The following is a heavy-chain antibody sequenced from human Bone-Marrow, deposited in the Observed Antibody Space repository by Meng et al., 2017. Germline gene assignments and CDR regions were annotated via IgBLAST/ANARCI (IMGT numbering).Heavy chain of an antibody. J-gene: IGHJ4*02. CDR2: ISSSSSYI. Sequence: GESLKISCAASGFTFSSYSMNWVRQAPGKGLEWVSSISSSSSYIYYADSVKGRFTISRDNAKNSLYLQMNSLRAEDTAVYYCARDTPYYYDSSGYRKGVDYWGQGTLVTVSS. V-gene: IGHV3-21*01. CDR1: GFTFSSYS. CDR3: ARDTPYYYDSSGYRKGVDY. D-gene: IGHD3-22*01.